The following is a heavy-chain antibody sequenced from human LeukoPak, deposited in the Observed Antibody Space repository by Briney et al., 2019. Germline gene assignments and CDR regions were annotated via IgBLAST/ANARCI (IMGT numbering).Heavy chain of an antibody. CDR1: GYTFTSCG. CDR3: ARTVAETADWYFDL. D-gene: IGHD6-13*01. Sequence: ASVKVSCKASGYTFTSCGISWVRQAPGQGLEWMGWISAYNGNTNYAQKFQGRVTITADKSTSTAYMELSSLRSEDTAVYYCARTVAETADWYFDLWGRGTLVTVSS. V-gene: IGHV1-18*01. J-gene: IGHJ2*01. CDR2: ISAYNGNT.